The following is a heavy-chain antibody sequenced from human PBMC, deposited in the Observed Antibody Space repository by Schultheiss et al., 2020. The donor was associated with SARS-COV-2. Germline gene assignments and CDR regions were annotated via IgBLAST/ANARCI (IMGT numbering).Heavy chain of an antibody. CDR2: INPNSGGT. Sequence: ASVKVSCKASGYTFTSYAMHWVRQAPGQRLEWMGWINPNSGGTNYAQKFQGRVNMTRDTSISTAYMELSRLRSDDTAVYYCARDPSGSYSSFGAFDIWGQGTMVTVSS. D-gene: IGHD1-26*01. J-gene: IGHJ3*02. V-gene: IGHV1-2*02. CDR3: ARDPSGSYSSFGAFDI. CDR1: GYTFTSYA.